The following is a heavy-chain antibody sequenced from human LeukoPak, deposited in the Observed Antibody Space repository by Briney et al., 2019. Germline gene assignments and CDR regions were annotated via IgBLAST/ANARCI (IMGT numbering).Heavy chain of an antibody. D-gene: IGHD5-12*01. V-gene: IGHV1-2*02. CDR3: ARGGYSGYDLLY. CDR2: INPNSGGT. CDR1: GYTFTAYQ. J-gene: IGHJ4*02. Sequence: RASVKVSCKTSGYTFTAYQIHWVRQAPGQGLEWMGWINPNSGGTNYAQKFQGRVTMTRDTSISTAYMELSRLRSDDTAVYYCARGGYSGYDLLYWGQGTLVTVSS.